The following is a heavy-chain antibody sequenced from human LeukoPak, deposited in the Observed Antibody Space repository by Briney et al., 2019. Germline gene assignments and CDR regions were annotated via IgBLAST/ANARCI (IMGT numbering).Heavy chain of an antibody. V-gene: IGHV5-51*01. J-gene: IGHJ5*02. D-gene: IGHD3-10*01. CDR1: GYSFTSSW. Sequence: GESLKISCQASGYSFTSSWIGWARQMPGKGLEWMAIINPGDSDTRYSPSFQGQVTISADKSISTVYLQWGSLKASDTAMYHCARQPGAGWFDPWGQGTLVTVS. CDR2: INPGDSDT. CDR3: ARQPGAGWFDP.